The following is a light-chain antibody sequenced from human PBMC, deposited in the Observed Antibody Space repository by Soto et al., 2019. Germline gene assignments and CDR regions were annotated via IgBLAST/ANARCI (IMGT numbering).Light chain of an antibody. Sequence: EIVLMQSPGTLSLSPGERATLSCRASQSVSSSYLAWYQQKHGQAPRLLIYGASSRATGIPDRFSGSGSGTDLTITISRLEPEDFAVYYCQQYGSSPRTFGQGTKVDIK. CDR2: GAS. V-gene: IGKV3-20*01. J-gene: IGKJ1*01. CDR3: QQYGSSPRT. CDR1: QSVSSSY.